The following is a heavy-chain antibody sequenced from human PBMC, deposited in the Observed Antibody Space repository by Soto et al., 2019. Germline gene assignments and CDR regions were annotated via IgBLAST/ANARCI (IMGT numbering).Heavy chain of an antibody. V-gene: IGHV1-69*13. J-gene: IGHJ4*02. CDR3: ARDRRPSEWLGLDY. CDR2: IIPIFGTA. D-gene: IGHD6-19*01. Sequence: ASVKVSCKASGGTFSSYAISWVRQAPGQGLEWMGGIIPIFGTANYAQKFQGRVTITADESTSTAYMELSSLRSEDTAIYYCARDRRPSEWLGLDYWSQGILVTVSS. CDR1: GGTFSSYA.